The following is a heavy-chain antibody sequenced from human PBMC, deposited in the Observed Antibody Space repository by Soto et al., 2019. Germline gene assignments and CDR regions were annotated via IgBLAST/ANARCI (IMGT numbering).Heavy chain of an antibody. CDR2: INHSGST. Sequence: SETLSLTCAVYGGSFCGYYWSWIRQPTGKGLEWIGEINHSGSTNYNPSLKSRVTISVDTSKNQFSLKLSSVTAADTAVYYCARGRGYCSGGSCYSYYYYMDVWGKGTTVIVSS. D-gene: IGHD2-15*01. CDR3: ARGRGYCSGGSCYSYYYYMDV. V-gene: IGHV4-34*01. CDR1: GGSFCGYY. J-gene: IGHJ6*03.